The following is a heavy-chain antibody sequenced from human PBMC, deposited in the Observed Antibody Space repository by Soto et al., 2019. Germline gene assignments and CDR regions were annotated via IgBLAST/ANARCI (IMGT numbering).Heavy chain of an antibody. CDR2: IIPILGTA. J-gene: IGHJ5*02. Sequence: SVKVSCKASGGTFSSYAISWVRQAPGQGLEWMGGIIPILGTANYAQKFQGRVTITADKSTSTAYMELSSLRSEDTAVYYCARNRGVVVVVAATAPGWFDPWGQGTLVTVS. V-gene: IGHV1-69*10. CDR1: GGTFSSYA. CDR3: ARNRGVVVVVAATAPGWFDP. D-gene: IGHD2-15*01.